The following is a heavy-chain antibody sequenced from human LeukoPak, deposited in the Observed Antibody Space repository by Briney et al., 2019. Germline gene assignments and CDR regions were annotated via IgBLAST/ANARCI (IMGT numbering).Heavy chain of an antibody. V-gene: IGHV1-3*01. D-gene: IGHD6-13*01. CDR1: GYTFTSYA. Sequence: ASVKVSCKASGYTFTSYAMHWGREAPGQRLERMGWINAGNGNTKYSQKFQGRVTITRDTSASTAYMELSSLRSEDTAVYYCARGGIAAAGTSWGQGTLVTVSS. CDR2: INAGNGNT. J-gene: IGHJ5*02. CDR3: ARGGIAAAGTS.